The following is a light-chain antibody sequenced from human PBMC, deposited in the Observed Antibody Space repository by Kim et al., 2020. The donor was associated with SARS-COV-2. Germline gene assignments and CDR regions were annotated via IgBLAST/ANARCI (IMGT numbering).Light chain of an antibody. J-gene: IGKJ4*01. V-gene: IGKV3-11*01. CDR2: DAS. CDR3: QQRNSWPPAVT. Sequence: PGDTATRSCRASQNMDTYLAWYQQRPGQAPRLLVYDASNRATGVPDRFSGSGSGTDFTLTISSLEPEDFSIYYCQQRNSWPPAVTFGGGTKVDIK. CDR1: QNMDTY.